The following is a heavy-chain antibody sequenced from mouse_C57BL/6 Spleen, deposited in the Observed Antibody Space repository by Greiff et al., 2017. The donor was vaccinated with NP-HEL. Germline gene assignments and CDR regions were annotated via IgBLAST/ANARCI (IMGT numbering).Heavy chain of an antibody. CDR2: IHPNSGST. CDR3: AKSGNYDYGGYAMDY. D-gene: IGHD2-4*01. Sequence: AASVKLSCKASGYTFTSYWMHWVKQRPGQGLEWIGMIHPNSGSTNYNETFKSKATLTVDKSSSTAYMQLSSLTSEDSAVYYCAKSGNYDYGGYAMDYWGQGTSVTVSS. V-gene: IGHV1-64*01. CDR1: GYTFTSYW. J-gene: IGHJ4*01.